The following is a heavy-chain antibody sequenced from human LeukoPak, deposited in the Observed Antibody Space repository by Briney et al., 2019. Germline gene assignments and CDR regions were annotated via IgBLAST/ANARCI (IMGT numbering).Heavy chain of an antibody. V-gene: IGHV1-18*01. D-gene: IGHD1-26*01. Sequence: ASVKVSCKASGYTFNSYGIIWVRQAPRQGLEWMGCISADNGYTNYAQKFQGRVTMTTDTSTSTAYMALRNLRSDDTAVYSCARVGPWSELHLESYIDYRGQGTLVTVSS. J-gene: IGHJ4*02. CDR3: ARVGPWSELHLESYIDY. CDR1: GYTFNSYG. CDR2: ISADNGYT.